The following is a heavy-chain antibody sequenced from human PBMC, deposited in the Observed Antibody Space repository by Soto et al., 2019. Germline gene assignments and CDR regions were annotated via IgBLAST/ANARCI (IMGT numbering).Heavy chain of an antibody. V-gene: IGHV5-10-1*01. J-gene: IGHJ4*02. Sequence: GESLKISCKGSGYSFTSYWISWVRQMPGKGLEWMGRIDPSDSYTNYSPSFQGHVTISADKSISTAYLQWSSLKASDTSMYYCARTTNDYGDYVDYWGQGTLVTVSS. D-gene: IGHD4-17*01. CDR2: IDPSDSYT. CDR1: GYSFTSYW. CDR3: ARTTNDYGDYVDY.